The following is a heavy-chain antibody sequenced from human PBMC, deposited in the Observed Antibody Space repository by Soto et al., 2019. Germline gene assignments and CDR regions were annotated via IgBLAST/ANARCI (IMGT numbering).Heavy chain of an antibody. Sequence: QVQLQQWGAGLLKPSETLSLTCAVYGGSFSGYYWSWIRQPPGKGLEWIGEINHSGSTNYNPSLKSRVTISVDPSKNQFSLKLSSVTAADMAVYYCARFMVRGVISRYYFDYWGQGTLVTVSS. CDR2: INHSGST. D-gene: IGHD3-10*01. CDR1: GGSFSGYY. CDR3: ARFMVRGVISRYYFDY. J-gene: IGHJ4*02. V-gene: IGHV4-34*01.